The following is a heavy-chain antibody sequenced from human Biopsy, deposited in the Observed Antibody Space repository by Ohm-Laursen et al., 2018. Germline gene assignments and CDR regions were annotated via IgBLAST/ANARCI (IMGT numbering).Heavy chain of an antibody. D-gene: IGHD6-19*01. CDR2: ISPKSGGT. CDR3: ALQSVAQMKNFDY. J-gene: IGHJ4*02. CDR1: GYTFTGCH. V-gene: IGHV1-2*02. Sequence: SVKVSCKASGYTFTGCHIHWVRQAPGQGLEWMGWISPKSGGTNYAQKFQGNITMTKNTSMSTAYMEMSRLRSDDTAVYYCALQSVAQMKNFDYWGQGTLVTVSS.